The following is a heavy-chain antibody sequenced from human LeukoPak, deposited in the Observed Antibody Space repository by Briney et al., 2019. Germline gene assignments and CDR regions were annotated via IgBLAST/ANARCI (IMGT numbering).Heavy chain of an antibody. V-gene: IGHV4-59*01. J-gene: IGHJ4*02. Sequence: SETLSLTCTVSVGSISSYYWSWIRQPPGKGLEWIGYIYYSGSTNYNPSLKSRVTISVDTSKNQFSLKLSSVTAADTAMYYCARGGYSYGVIDYWGQGTLVTVSS. D-gene: IGHD5-18*01. CDR3: ARGGYSYGVIDY. CDR1: VGSISSYY. CDR2: IYYSGST.